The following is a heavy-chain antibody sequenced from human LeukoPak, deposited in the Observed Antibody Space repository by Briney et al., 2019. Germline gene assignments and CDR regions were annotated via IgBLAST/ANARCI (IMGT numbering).Heavy chain of an antibody. Sequence: GRSLRLSCAASGFTFSSYAMSWVRLAPGKGLEWVSVIYSGGSTYYADSVKGRFTISRDNSKNTLYLQMNSLRAEDTAVYYCARVSHSGGSCLDYWGQGTLVTVSS. CDR1: GFTFSSYA. CDR2: IYSGGST. D-gene: IGHD2-15*01. J-gene: IGHJ4*02. V-gene: IGHV3-53*01. CDR3: ARVSHSGGSCLDY.